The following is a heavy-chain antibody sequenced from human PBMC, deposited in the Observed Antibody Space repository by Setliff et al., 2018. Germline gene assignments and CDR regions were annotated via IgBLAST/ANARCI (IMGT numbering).Heavy chain of an antibody. CDR2: IHYSGST. Sequence: SETLSLTCTVSGGSISSGGYYWSWIRQHPGKGLEWIGYIHYSGSTHYNPSLKSRVTISVDTSKNQFSLKLSSVTAADTAVYYCARVARVVLSRNAFDIWGQGTMVTVSS. V-gene: IGHV4-31*03. J-gene: IGHJ3*02. CDR3: ARVARVVLSRNAFDI. D-gene: IGHD2-2*01. CDR1: GGSISSGGYY.